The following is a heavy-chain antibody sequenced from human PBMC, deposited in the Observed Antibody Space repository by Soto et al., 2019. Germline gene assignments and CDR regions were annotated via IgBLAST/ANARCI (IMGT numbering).Heavy chain of an antibody. CDR3: ARHPATTATTSPLFDY. J-gene: IGHJ4*02. D-gene: IGHD4-17*01. Sequence: QLQLQESGPGLVKPSETLSLTCTVSGGSISSSSYYWGWIRQPPGKGLEWIGSIYYSGSTYYNPTLKSRVTISVDTSKNQFSLKLSSVTAADTAVYYCARHPATTATTSPLFDYWGQGTLVTVSS. CDR1: GGSISSSSYY. V-gene: IGHV4-39*01. CDR2: IYYSGST.